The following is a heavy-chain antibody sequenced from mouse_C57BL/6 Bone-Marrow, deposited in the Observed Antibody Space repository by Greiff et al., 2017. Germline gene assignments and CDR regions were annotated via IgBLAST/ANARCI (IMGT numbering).Heavy chain of an antibody. V-gene: IGHV1-5*01. Sequence: EVQLVESGTVLARPGASVKMSCKTSGYTFTSYWMHWVKQRPGQGLEWIGAIYPGNSDTSDNQKLKGKAKLTAVTSARTAYVELSSLTNEDSAVYYCTPFITTVVARDYWGQGTTLTVSS. CDR2: IYPGNSDT. J-gene: IGHJ2*01. D-gene: IGHD1-1*01. CDR3: TPFITTVVARDY. CDR1: GYTFTSYW.